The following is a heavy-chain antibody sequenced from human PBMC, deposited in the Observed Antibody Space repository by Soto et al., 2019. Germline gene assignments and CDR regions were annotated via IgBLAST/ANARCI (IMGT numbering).Heavy chain of an antibody. CDR3: ARGLPYDSSGYFFDY. CDR1: GFTFSSYG. V-gene: IGHV3-30*03. Sequence: GGSLRLSCASSGFTFSSYGMHWVLQAPVKGLEWVALVSYHGTNKYYGDSVNGRFTISRDNSKNTLYLQMNSLRAEDTAVYYCARGLPYDSSGYFFDYWGQGTLVTVSS. D-gene: IGHD3-22*01. CDR2: VSYHGTNK. J-gene: IGHJ4*02.